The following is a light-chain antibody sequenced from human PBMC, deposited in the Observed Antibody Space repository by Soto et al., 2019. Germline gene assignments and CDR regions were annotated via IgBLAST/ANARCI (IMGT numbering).Light chain of an antibody. CDR1: SSDVGGYNY. J-gene: IGLJ2*01. CDR3: SSYTSSSTVI. Sequence: HSVLTQPASVSGSPGQSITISCTGTSSDVGGYNYVSWYQQHPGRAPKLIIYDVSDRPSGVSDRFSGSKSGNTASLTISGLQAEDEADYYCSSYTSSSTVIFGGGTQLTVL. CDR2: DVS. V-gene: IGLV2-14*03.